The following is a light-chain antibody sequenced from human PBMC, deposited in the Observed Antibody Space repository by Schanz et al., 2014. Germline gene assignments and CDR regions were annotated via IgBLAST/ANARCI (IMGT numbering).Light chain of an antibody. Sequence: QSALTQPPSASGSPGQSVTISCTGTSSDVGGYNFVSWYQQHPGKAPKLMIYEVTKRPSGVSNRFSGSKSGNTASLTISGLQAEDEADYYCSSYTVTSTLVFGGGTKLTVL. CDR2: EVT. CDR1: SSDVGGYNF. CDR3: SSYTVTSTLV. J-gene: IGLJ2*01. V-gene: IGLV2-14*01.